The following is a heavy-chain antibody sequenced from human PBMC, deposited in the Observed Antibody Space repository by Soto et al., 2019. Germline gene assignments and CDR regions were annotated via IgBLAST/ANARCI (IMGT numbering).Heavy chain of an antibody. CDR2: ISGSGSTT. V-gene: IGHV3-23*01. CDR3: AKDIGYTYGYYYYGMDV. J-gene: IGHJ6*02. D-gene: IGHD5-18*01. CDR1: GFTFSNNA. Sequence: EVQLLDSGGGLVQPGGSLRLSCEASGFTFSNNAMSWVRQAPGKGLEWVSGISGSGSTTNYADSVKGRFTISRDNSKSTLFLQMNSLGAEDTAVYYCAKDIGYTYGYYYYGMDVWGQGTTVTVSS.